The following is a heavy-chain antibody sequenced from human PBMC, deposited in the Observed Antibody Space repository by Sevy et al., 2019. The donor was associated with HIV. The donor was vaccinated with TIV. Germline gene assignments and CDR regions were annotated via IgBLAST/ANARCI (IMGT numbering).Heavy chain of an antibody. CDR2: ISSSSGTI. J-gene: IGHJ4*02. CDR1: GFSFSSYS. D-gene: IGHD7-27*01. V-gene: IGHV3-48*01. CDR3: ARDDHWAFDY. Sequence: GGSLRLSCVTSGFSFSSYSMNWVRQAPGKGLGWVSYISSSSGTIRYADSVKGRLTISRDNAKNSLFLQMNSLRAEDTAVYYCARDDHWAFDYWGQGALVTVSS.